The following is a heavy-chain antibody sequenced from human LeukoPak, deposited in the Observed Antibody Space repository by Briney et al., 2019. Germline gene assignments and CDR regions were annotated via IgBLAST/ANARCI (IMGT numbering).Heavy chain of an antibody. Sequence: GGSLRLSWATSGFTFRNYWISWVSQAPGKGLEWVANIKQDGREKYYVYSVTRPFTSSRDTAKHSLHLQINSLRVEDTDVYYCARPIGYGSGNDQAGGWGPGTLVTVSS. CDR2: IKQDGREK. V-gene: IGHV3-7*01. CDR3: ARPIGYGSGNDQAGG. J-gene: IGHJ4*02. D-gene: IGHD3-10*01. CDR1: GFTFRNYW.